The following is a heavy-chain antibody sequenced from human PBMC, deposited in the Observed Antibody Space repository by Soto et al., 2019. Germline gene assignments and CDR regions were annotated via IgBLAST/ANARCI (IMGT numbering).Heavy chain of an antibody. CDR1: GFTVSSNY. D-gene: IGHD2-2*03. J-gene: IGHJ6*02. V-gene: IGHV3-53*01. CDR2: IYSGGST. CDR3: ARELDRTGMDV. Sequence: PGGSLRLSCAASGFTVSSNYMSWVRQAPGKGLEWVSVIYSGGSTYYADSVKGRFTISRDNSKNTLYLQMNSLRAEDTAVYYCARELDRTGMDVWGQGTTVTVSS.